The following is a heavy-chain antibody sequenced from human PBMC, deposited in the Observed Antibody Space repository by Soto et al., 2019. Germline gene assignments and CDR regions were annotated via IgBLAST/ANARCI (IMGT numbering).Heavy chain of an antibody. CDR3: AKDGQV. J-gene: IGHJ4*02. V-gene: IGHV3-9*01. CDR1: GFIFDDYA. Sequence: EVQLVESGGGLVQPGRSLRLSCAASGFIFDDYAMHWVRQAPGKGLEWVSGISWNSGDIRYADSVKGRFTISRDNAKNSLYLQMNSLRADDTALYYCAKDGQVWGQGTLVTVSS. CDR2: ISWNSGDI.